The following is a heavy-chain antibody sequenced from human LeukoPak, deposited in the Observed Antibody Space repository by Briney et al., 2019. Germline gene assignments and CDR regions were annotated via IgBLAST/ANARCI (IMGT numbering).Heavy chain of an antibody. CDR1: GYTFTGYY. Sequence: ASVKVSCKASGYTFTGYYMHWVRQALGKGLEWLGWINPNSGGTNYAQKFQGRVTMTRDTSISTAYMELSRLRSDDTAVYYCARYGSSGSFGYWGQGTLVTVSS. J-gene: IGHJ4*02. CDR2: INPNSGGT. CDR3: ARYGSSGSFGY. D-gene: IGHD6-19*01. V-gene: IGHV1-2*02.